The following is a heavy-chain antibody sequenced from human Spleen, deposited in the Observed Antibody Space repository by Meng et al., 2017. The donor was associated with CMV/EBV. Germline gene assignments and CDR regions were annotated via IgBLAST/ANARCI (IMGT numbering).Heavy chain of an antibody. V-gene: IGHV1-2*02. CDR2: INPNSGGT. J-gene: IGHJ3*02. CDR1: GYTFTGYY. D-gene: IGHD3-3*01. Sequence: ASVKVSCKASGYTFTGYYMHWVRQAPGQGLEWMGWINPNSGGTNYAQKFQGRVTMTRDTSISTAYMELSRLRSDDTAVYYCARGGVLRFLRCAFDIWGQGTMVTVSS. CDR3: ARGGVLRFLRCAFDI.